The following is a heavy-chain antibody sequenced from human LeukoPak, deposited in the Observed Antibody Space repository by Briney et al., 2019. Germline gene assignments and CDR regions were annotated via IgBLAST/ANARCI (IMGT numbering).Heavy chain of an antibody. D-gene: IGHD1-1*01. Sequence: SETLSLTCTVSGGSITSYYWSWIRQPPGKGLEWIGYIYSSGSTNYNPSLKSRVTISVDKSKNQFSLRLSSVTAADTAVYHCARNQPGYPLDYWGQGTLVTVSS. CDR1: GGSITSYY. CDR3: ARNQPGYPLDY. CDR2: IYSSGST. J-gene: IGHJ4*02. V-gene: IGHV4-59*01.